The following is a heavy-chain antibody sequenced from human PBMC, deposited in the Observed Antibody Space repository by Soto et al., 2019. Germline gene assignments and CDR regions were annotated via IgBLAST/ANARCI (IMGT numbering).Heavy chain of an antibody. D-gene: IGHD6-19*01. CDR2: IVPIFETL. Sequence: QVQLVQSGAEVKKPGCSVKVSCKASGATFSGYAINWVRQAPGQGLEWLGRIVPIFETLNYAERFQGRVAITADESTTTVYMELTNLTHEDTAVYYCVVMGNVAVSNPRSFDYWGQGTQVTVSS. V-gene: IGHV1-69*18. CDR1: GATFSGYA. J-gene: IGHJ4*02. CDR3: VVMGNVAVSNPRSFDY.